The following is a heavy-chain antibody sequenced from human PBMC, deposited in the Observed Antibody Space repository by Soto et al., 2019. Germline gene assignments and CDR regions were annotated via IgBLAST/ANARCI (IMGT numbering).Heavy chain of an antibody. CDR3: ARRYGYAFDI. CDR2: IYYSGST. V-gene: IGHV4-59*01. CDR1: GGSISSYY. Sequence: QVQLQESGPGLVKPSETLSLTCTVSGGSISSYYWSWIRQPPGKGLEWIGYIYYSGSTNYNPSLNRRVTISVYTSKNQFSLKLSSVTPADKAVYYCARRYGYAFDIWGQGTMVTVSS. J-gene: IGHJ3*02. D-gene: IGHD4-17*01.